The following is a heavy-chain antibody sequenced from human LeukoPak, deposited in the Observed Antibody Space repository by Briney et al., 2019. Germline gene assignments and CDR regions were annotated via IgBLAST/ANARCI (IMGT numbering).Heavy chain of an antibody. J-gene: IGHJ6*03. CDR3: ARAGVVVVPAAMAPGFYHYYMDV. V-gene: IGHV1-2*02. D-gene: IGHD2-2*01. CDR1: GYTFTGYY. CDR2: INPNSGGT. Sequence: ASVKVSCKASGYTFTGYYMHWVRQAPGQGLEWMGWINPNSGGTNYAQKFQGRVTMTRDTSISTAYMELSRLRSDDTAVYYCARAGVVVVPAAMAPGFYHYYMDVWGKGTTVTVSS.